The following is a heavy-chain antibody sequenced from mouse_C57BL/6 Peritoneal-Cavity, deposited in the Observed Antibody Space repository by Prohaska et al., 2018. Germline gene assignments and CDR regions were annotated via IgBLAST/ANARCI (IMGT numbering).Heavy chain of an antibody. J-gene: IGHJ2*01. CDR1: GYTFTDYY. Sequence: LKISCKASGYTFTDYYMNWVKQSHGKSLEWIGDINPNNGGTRCNLKFKGKATLHIYKSARTSYMALRCLTSEDSAVYYCARRDPFDYWGQGTTLTVSS. V-gene: IGHV1-26*01. D-gene: IGHD3-3*01. CDR2: INPNNGGT. CDR3: ARRDPFDY.